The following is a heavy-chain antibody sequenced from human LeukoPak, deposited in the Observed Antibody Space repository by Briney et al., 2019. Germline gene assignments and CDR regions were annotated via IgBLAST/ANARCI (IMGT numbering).Heavy chain of an antibody. CDR1: GYTFTSYD. CDR3: ARSGMITRNYYYYGMDV. CDR2: MNPNSGNT. Sequence: ASVKVSCKASGYTFTSYDINWVRQATGQGLEWMGWMNPNSGNTGYAQKFQGRVTMTRNTSISTAYMELSSLRSEDTAVYYCARSGMITRNYYYYGMDVWGQGPTVTVSS. V-gene: IGHV1-8*01. D-gene: IGHD3-16*01. J-gene: IGHJ6*02.